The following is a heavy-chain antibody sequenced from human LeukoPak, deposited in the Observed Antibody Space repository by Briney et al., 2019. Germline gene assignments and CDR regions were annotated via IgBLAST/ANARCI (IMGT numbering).Heavy chain of an antibody. CDR1: GDSISSGNYY. Sequence: NPSQTLSLTCTVSGDSISSGNYYWTWIRQPPGKGLEWIGEINHSGSTNYNPSLKSRVTISVDTSKNQFSLKLSSVTAADTAVYYCARGFSYYYDSSGYYPAFDIWGQGTMVTVSS. V-gene: IGHV4-39*07. CDR2: INHSGST. J-gene: IGHJ3*02. D-gene: IGHD3-22*01. CDR3: ARGFSYYYDSSGYYPAFDI.